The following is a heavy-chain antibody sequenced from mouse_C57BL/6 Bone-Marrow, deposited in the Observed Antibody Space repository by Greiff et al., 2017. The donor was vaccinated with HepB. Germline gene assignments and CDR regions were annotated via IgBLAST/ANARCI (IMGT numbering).Heavy chain of an antibody. J-gene: IGHJ1*03. CDR3: ARHYYGSSHWYFDV. D-gene: IGHD1-1*01. CDR2: INPGSGGT. Sequence: QVHVKQSGAELVRPGTSVKVSCKASGYAFTNYLIEWVKQRPGQGLEWIGVINPGSGGTNYNEKFKGKATLTADKSSSTAYMQLSSLTSEDSAVYFCARHYYGSSHWYFDVWGTGTTVTVSS. V-gene: IGHV1-54*01. CDR1: GYAFTNYL.